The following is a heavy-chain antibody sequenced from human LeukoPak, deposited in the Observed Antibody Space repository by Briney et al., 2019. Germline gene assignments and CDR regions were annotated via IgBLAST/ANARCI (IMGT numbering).Heavy chain of an antibody. J-gene: IGHJ5*02. CDR2: INPSGGST. CDR3: AREVEFCGGDCYSAGGFDP. D-gene: IGHD2-21*02. Sequence: ASVKVSCKASGYTFTSYYMHWVRQAPGQGLEWMGIINPSGGSTSHAQKFQGRVTMTRDTSTSTVYMELSSLRSEDTAVYYCAREVEFCGGDCYSAGGFDPWGQGTLVTVSS. CDR1: GYTFTSYY. V-gene: IGHV1-46*01.